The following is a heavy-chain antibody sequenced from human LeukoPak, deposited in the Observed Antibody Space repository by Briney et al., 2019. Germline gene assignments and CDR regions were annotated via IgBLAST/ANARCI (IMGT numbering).Heavy chain of an antibody. CDR3: ARECIAARPLDY. V-gene: IGHV3-33*01. Sequence: GRSLRLSYAASGFTFSSYGMHWVRQAPGKGLEWVAVIWYDGSNKYYADSVKGRFTISRDNSKNTLYLQMNSLRAEDTAVYYCARECIAARPLDYWGQGTLVTVSS. CDR2: IWYDGSNK. D-gene: IGHD6-6*01. CDR1: GFTFSSYG. J-gene: IGHJ4*02.